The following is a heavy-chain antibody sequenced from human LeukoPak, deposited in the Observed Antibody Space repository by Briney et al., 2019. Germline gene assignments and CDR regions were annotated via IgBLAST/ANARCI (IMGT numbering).Heavy chain of an antibody. Sequence: ASVKVSCKVSGYTLTELSMHWVRQAPGKGLEWMGGFDPEDGETIYAQKFQGRVTMTRDTSTSTVYMELSSLRSEDTAVYYCAKGGVVPYYFDYWGQGTLVTVSS. V-gene: IGHV1-24*01. CDR3: AKGGVVPYYFDY. J-gene: IGHJ4*02. CDR2: FDPEDGET. CDR1: GYTLTELS. D-gene: IGHD3-3*01.